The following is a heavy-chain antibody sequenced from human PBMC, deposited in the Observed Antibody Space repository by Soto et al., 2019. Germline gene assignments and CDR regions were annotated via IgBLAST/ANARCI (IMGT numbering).Heavy chain of an antibody. D-gene: IGHD3-16*01. J-gene: IGHJ5*02. CDR3: ASWGNWFDP. CDR1: GGSISNYY. CDR2: MYYNGNI. Sequence: SETLSLTCNVSGGSISNYYWTWIRQSPEKGLEWIGYMYYNGNINYNPSLKSRVTISIDTSKNQFSLTLKSVTASDTAVYYCASWGNWFDPWGQGVLVTVSS. V-gene: IGHV4-59*01.